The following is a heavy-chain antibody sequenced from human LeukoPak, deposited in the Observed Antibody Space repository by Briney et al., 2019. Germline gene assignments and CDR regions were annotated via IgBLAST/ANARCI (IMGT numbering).Heavy chain of an antibody. V-gene: IGHV3-48*01. J-gene: IGHJ4*02. CDR3: ARELSHYYDSSGLDY. Sequence: GSLRLSCAASGFTFSSYSMNWVRQAPGKGLEWVSYISSSSSTIYYADSVKGRFTISRDNAKNSLYLQMNSLRAEDTAVYYCARELSHYYDSSGLDYWGQGTLVTVSS. CDR2: ISSSSSTI. D-gene: IGHD3-22*01. CDR1: GFTFSSYS.